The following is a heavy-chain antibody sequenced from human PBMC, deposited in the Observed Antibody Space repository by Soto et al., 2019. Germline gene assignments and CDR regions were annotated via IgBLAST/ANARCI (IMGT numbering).Heavy chain of an antibody. V-gene: IGHV3-23*01. D-gene: IGHD1-26*01. CDR1: GFTFNSYA. J-gene: IGHJ6*03. CDR3: AKDGGTDYYYYMDV. CDR2: VSGGGSYT. Sequence: GGSLRLSCAASGFTFNSYAMSWVRQAPGKGLEWVSAVSGGGSYTYYADSVKGRFTISRDNSKNTLYLQMNSLRAEDTAVYYCAKDGGTDYYYYMDVWGKGTTVTVSS.